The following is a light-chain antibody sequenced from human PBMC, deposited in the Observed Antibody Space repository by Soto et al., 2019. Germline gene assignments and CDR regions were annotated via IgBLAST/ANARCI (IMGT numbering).Light chain of an antibody. J-gene: IGKJ1*01. V-gene: IGKV1-5*01. CDR3: QQYNSYGT. CDR1: QSISSW. Sequence: IQIAQSPSGMSATLAHTAHTTCRASQSISSWLAWYQQKPGKAPKLLIYDASSLESGVPSRFSGSGSGTEFTLTISSLQPDDFATYYCQQYNSYGTFGQGTKVEIK. CDR2: DAS.